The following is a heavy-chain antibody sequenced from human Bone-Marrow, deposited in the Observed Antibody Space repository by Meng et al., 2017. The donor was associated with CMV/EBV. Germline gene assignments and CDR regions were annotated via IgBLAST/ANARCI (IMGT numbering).Heavy chain of an antibody. J-gene: IGHJ4*02. CDR3: AKDGGSGWYSGYFDY. CDR1: GFTFDDYA. D-gene: IGHD6-19*01. Sequence: GGSLRLSCAASGFTFDDYAMHWVRQAPGKGLEWVSLVTWDGDSTYYADSVRGRFTISRDKSKNSLYLQMNSLRSEDTALYYCAKDGGSGWYSGYFDYWGQGTLVTVSS. V-gene: IGHV3-43D*03. CDR2: VTWDGDST.